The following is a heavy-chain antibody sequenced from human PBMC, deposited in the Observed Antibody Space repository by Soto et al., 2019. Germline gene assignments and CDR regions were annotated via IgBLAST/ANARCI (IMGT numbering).Heavy chain of an antibody. D-gene: IGHD3-10*02. Sequence: GGSLRLSCAASGFTFNNYWMSWVRQAPGKGLEWVANINQDGSEKYYVDSVKGRFTISRDNAKNSLYLQMNSLRAEDTAVYYCARDYHVLRCSTYYYYMDVWGKGTTVTVSS. CDR1: GFTFNNYW. CDR3: ARDYHVLRCSTYYYYMDV. CDR2: INQDGSEK. V-gene: IGHV3-7*01. J-gene: IGHJ6*03.